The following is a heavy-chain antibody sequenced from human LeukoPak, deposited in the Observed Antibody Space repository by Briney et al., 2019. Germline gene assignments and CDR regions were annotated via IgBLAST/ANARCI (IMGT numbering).Heavy chain of an antibody. CDR1: GFTFRSYA. CDR3: AKFNEILTGYFDY. CDR2: ISGGGGGT. V-gene: IGHV3-23*01. J-gene: IGHJ4*02. D-gene: IGHD3-9*01. Sequence: GGALRLSCAASGFTFRSYAMGWVRQSPGKGLEWVSSISGGGGGTYYAEFVKGRFTISRDNSKNTLCLQMNSLRAEDTAVYYCAKFNEILTGYFDYWGQGTLVTVSS.